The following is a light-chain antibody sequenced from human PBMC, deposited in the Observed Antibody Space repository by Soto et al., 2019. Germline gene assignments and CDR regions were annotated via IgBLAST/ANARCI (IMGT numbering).Light chain of an antibody. CDR2: SAS. J-gene: IGKJ1*01. V-gene: IGKV3-20*01. Sequence: EIVLTQSPGTLSLSPGERATLSCRASQSVSSSFLAWYQQKPGQPPRLLIYSASGRATGIPDRFSGSGSGTDFTLTISSLESEDSAVYYCQQYGSAPRTFGQGTKVEVK. CDR3: QQYGSAPRT. CDR1: QSVSSSF.